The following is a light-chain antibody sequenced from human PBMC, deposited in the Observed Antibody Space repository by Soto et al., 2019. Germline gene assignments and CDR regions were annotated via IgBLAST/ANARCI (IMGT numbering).Light chain of an antibody. CDR1: SSDVGDYPY. J-gene: IGLJ1*01. CDR2: EVT. CDR3: SSYSRTNTLV. V-gene: IGLV2-14*01. Sequence: QSVLTQPASVSGSPGQSITISCTGTSSDVGDYPYVSWYQQHPGKVPKLIIYEVTNRPSGVSGRFSGYKSENTASLTISGLQAEDEADYYCSSYSRTNTLVFGSGTKLTVL.